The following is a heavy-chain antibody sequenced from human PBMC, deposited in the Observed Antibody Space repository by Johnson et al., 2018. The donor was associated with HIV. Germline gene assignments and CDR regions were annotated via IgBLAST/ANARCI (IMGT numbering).Heavy chain of an antibody. CDR1: GFTVSSNY. D-gene: IGHD6-19*01. Sequence: QVQLVESGGGLIQPGGSLRLSCAASGFTVSSNYMSWIRQAPGKGLEWVSYISSSGSTIYYADSVKGRFTISRDNAKNSLYLQMNSLRAEDTAVYYCARGYSSGWYQAFDIWGQGTMVTVSS. J-gene: IGHJ3*02. CDR3: ARGYSSGWYQAFDI. CDR2: ISSSGSTI. V-gene: IGHV3-11*04.